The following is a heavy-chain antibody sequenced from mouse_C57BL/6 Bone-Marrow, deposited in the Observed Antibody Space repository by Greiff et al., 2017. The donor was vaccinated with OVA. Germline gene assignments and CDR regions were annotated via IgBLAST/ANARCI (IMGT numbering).Heavy chain of an antibody. CDR1: GYAFSSSW. CDR2: IYPGDGDT. V-gene: IGHV1-82*01. Sequence: QVQLKQSGPELVKPGASVKISCKASGYAFSSSWMNWVKQRPGKGLEWIGRIYPGDGDTNYNGKFKGKATLTADKSSSTAYMQLSSLTSEDSAVYFCARDDYDEGPYFDYWGQGTTLTVSS. J-gene: IGHJ2*01. D-gene: IGHD2-4*01. CDR3: ARDDYDEGPYFDY.